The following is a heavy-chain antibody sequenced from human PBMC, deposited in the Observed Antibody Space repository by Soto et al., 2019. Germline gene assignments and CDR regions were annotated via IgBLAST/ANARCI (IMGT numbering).Heavy chain of an antibody. D-gene: IGHD3-3*01. V-gene: IGHV4-38-2*01. CDR3: ARTYHVGYYPY. CDR1: GGSIFNNYW. CDR2: IYHSGTT. Sequence: PSENLSLTCSVSGGSIFNNYWWAWIRQSPGKGLVWIGSIYHSGTTYYNPSLESRVTISLDTSQSRFALMLSSVTAADSAVYYCARTYHVGYYPYLGQGTRVTVSS. J-gene: IGHJ1*01.